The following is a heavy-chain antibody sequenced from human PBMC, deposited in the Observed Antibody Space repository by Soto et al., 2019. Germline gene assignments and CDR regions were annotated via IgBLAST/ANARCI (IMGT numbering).Heavy chain of an antibody. CDR1: GFTFSSYA. D-gene: IGHD6-13*01. Sequence: GGSLRLSCAASGFTFSSYAMHWVRQAPGKGLEWVAVISYDGSNKYYADSVKGRFTISRDNSKNTLYLQMNSLRAEDTAVYYCANARIAAAGIGARYWGQGTLVTVSS. J-gene: IGHJ4*02. CDR3: ANARIAAAGIGARY. CDR2: ISYDGSNK. V-gene: IGHV3-30-3*01.